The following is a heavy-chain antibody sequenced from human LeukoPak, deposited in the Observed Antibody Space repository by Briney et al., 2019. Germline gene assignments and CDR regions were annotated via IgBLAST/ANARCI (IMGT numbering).Heavy chain of an antibody. J-gene: IGHJ3*02. V-gene: IGHV4-59*01. CDR3: ARARDTKIVSAFDI. CDR1: GGSISSYY. D-gene: IGHD3-22*01. Sequence: SETLSLTCTVSGGSISSYYWSWIRQPPGKGLEWIGYIYYSGSTNYNPSLKSRVTISVDTSKNQFSLKLSSVTAADTAVYYCARARDTKIVSAFDIWGQGTMVTVSS. CDR2: IYYSGST.